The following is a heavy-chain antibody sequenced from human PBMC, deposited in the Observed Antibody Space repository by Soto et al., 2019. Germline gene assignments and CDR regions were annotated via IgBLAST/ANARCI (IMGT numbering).Heavy chain of an antibody. CDR3: ARGRQYCSGGSCYPYYFDY. V-gene: IGHV1-69*12. Sequence: QVQLVQSGAEVKKPGSSVKVSCKASGGTFSSYAISWVRQAPGQGLEWMGGIIPIFGTANYAQKFQGRVRITADQSTSTAYMELSSLRSEDTAVDYCARGRQYCSGGSCYPYYFDYWGQGTLVTVSS. J-gene: IGHJ4*02. CDR2: IIPIFGTA. D-gene: IGHD2-15*01. CDR1: GGTFSSYA.